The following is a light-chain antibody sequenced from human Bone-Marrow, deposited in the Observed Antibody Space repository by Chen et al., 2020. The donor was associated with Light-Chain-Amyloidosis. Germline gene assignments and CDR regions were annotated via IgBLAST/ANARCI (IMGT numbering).Light chain of an antibody. CDR2: RDT. J-gene: IGLJ2*01. CDR1: DLPTKY. Sequence: SYELTQPPSVSVSPGQTARITCSGDDLPTKYAKWYQQKPGQAPVLVIHRDTERPSGIAERFSGSSSGTTATLTISGVQAEDEADYHCQSADSSGTYEVIFGGGTKLTVL. V-gene: IGLV3-25*03. CDR3: QSADSSGTYEVI.